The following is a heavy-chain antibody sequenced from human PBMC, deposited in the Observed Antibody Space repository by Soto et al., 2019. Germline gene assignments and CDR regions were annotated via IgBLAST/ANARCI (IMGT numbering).Heavy chain of an antibody. V-gene: IGHV4-30-4*01. CDR3: ARGRDGYNYWFDP. Sequence: SETLSLTCTVSGGSISSGDYYWSWIRQPPGKGLEWIGYIYYSGSTYYNPSLKSRVTISVDTSKNQFSLKLSSVTAADTAVYYRARGRDGYNYWFDPWGQGTLVTVSS. CDR2: IYYSGST. D-gene: IGHD5-12*01. J-gene: IGHJ5*02. CDR1: GGSISSGDYY.